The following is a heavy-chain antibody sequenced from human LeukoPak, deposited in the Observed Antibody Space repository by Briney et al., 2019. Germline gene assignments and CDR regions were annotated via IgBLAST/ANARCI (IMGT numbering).Heavy chain of an antibody. CDR3: ARGAQFYPYYYGSGSYADY. CDR1: GGSFSGYY. Sequence: SETLSLTCAVYGGSFSGYYWSWIRQPPGKGLEWIGEINHSGSTNYNPSLKSRVTISVDTSKNQFSLKLSSVTAADTAVYYCARGAQFYPYYYGSGSYADYWGQGTLVTVSS. J-gene: IGHJ4*02. V-gene: IGHV4-34*01. D-gene: IGHD3-10*01. CDR2: INHSGST.